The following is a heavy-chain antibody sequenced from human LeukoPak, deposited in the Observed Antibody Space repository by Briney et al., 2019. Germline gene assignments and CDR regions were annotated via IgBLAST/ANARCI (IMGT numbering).Heavy chain of an antibody. CDR2: IRTDGTRT. CDR3: TRRYGGHSGWAGYHDS. CDR1: GFRFSDYT. J-gene: IGHJ4*02. Sequence: PGGSLRPSCVASGFRFSDYTMHWVRQAEGKGLEYVSAIRTDGTRTFYPSSVKGRFTISGDNSKSTLYLQMGSLRAEDTAVYYCTRRYGGHSGWAGYHDSWGQGTLVTVSS. D-gene: IGHD6-19*01. V-gene: IGHV3-64*01.